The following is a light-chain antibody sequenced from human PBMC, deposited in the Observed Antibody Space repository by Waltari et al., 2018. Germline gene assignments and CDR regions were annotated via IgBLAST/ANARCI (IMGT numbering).Light chain of an antibody. J-gene: IGKJ1*01. CDR3: QQYSTYPWT. V-gene: IGKV1-5*03. CDR2: KAS. CDR1: QSVSSW. Sequence: DIQMTQSPSTLSASVGDRVSITCRASQSVSSWLAWYQQKPGKAPKLLIYKASSLKSGVPSRFSGGGSGTEFTLTISSLQPDDFATYYCQQYSTYPWTFGRGTKVEIK.